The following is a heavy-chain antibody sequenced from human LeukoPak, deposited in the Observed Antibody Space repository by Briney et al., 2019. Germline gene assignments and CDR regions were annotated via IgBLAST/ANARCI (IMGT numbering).Heavy chain of an antibody. D-gene: IGHD6-6*01. Sequence: GGSLRLSSAAPGFTFSTYWMHWVRQAPGKGLMWVSRIKSDGSSTNYADSVKGRFTISRDNAKNTLYLQMNSLRAEDTAVYYCARDGMYGSSSYYYYMDVWGKGTTVTVSS. CDR1: GFTFSTYW. CDR3: ARDGMYGSSSYYYYMDV. V-gene: IGHV3-74*01. J-gene: IGHJ6*03. CDR2: IKSDGSST.